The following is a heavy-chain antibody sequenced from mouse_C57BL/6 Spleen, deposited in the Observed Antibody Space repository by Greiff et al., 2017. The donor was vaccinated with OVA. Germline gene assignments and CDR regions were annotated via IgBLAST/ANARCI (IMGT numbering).Heavy chain of an antibody. J-gene: IGHJ2*01. CDR1: GYTFTSYW. D-gene: IGHD1-1*01. CDR2: IHPNSGST. Sequence: QVQLQQPGAELVKPGASVKLSCKASGYTFTSYWMHWVKQRPGQGLEWIGMIHPNSGSTNYNEKFKSKATLTVDKSSSTAYMQLSSLTSEDAAVYYCAREPPITTVGYYFDYWGQGTTLTVSS. V-gene: IGHV1-64*01. CDR3: AREPPITTVGYYFDY.